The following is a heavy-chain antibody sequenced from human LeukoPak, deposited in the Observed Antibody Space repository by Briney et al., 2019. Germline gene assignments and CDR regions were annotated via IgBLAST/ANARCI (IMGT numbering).Heavy chain of an antibody. Sequence: GSSVEVSCKASGGTFSSYAISWVRQAPGQGLEWMGRIIPILGIANYAQKFQGRVTITADKSTSTAYMELSSLRSEDTAVYYCARDQFWDYYYGMDVWGQGITVTVSS. V-gene: IGHV1-69*04. CDR3: ARDQFWDYYYGMDV. CDR2: IIPILGIA. J-gene: IGHJ6*02. D-gene: IGHD7-27*01. CDR1: GGTFSSYA.